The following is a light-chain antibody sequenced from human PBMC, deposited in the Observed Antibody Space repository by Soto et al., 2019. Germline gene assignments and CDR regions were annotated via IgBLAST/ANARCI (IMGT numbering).Light chain of an antibody. CDR2: VAS. CDR1: QSVSSSY. CDR3: QQYGSSPLYT. V-gene: IGKV3-20*01. J-gene: IGKJ2*01. Sequence: EIVLTQSPGTLSLSPGERATRSCRASQSVSSSYLAWYQQKPGQAPRLLIYVASSRATGIPDRFSGSGSGTDFTLTISRLEPEDFAVYYCQQYGSSPLYTFGQGIKLEIQ.